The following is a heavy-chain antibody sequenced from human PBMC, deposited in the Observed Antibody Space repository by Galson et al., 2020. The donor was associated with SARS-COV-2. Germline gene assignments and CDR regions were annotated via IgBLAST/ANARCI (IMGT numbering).Heavy chain of an antibody. J-gene: IGHJ4*02. CDR1: GGSIYTDYYY. CDR3: ARGNCGGGCSSWNYFDY. CDR2: IYYTGKS. Sequence: ASETLSLTCTVSGGSIYTDYYYWTWIRQHPGKGLVWIGYIYYTGKSYYNPSLKSRVSISVDTSKNQFSLKLGSVTAADTAVYYCARGNCGGGCSSWNYFDYWAQGTPVTVSS. D-gene: IGHD2-21*01. V-gene: IGHV4-31*03.